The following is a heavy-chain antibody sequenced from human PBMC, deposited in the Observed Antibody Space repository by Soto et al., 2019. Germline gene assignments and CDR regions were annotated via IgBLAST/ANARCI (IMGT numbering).Heavy chain of an antibody. CDR3: ARGGECLGRGTTPYNWFDP. CDR1: GGSISSGGYY. CDR2: IDYSGST. J-gene: IGHJ5*02. D-gene: IGHD1-1*01. V-gene: IGHV4-31*03. Sequence: QVQLQESGPGLVKPSQTLSLTCTVSGGSISSGGYYWSWIRQHPGKGLEWIGYIDYSGSTYYNPSLKGRGTISLDTAKNQFTLKLSCVTAADTAVYYWARGGECLGRGTTPYNWFDPWGQGTLVTVSS.